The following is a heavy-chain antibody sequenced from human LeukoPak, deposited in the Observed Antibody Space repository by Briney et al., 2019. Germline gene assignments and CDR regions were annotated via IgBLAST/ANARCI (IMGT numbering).Heavy chain of an antibody. J-gene: IGHJ3*02. V-gene: IGHV3-23*01. CDR1: GFTFRSYA. CDR2: ISGSGGST. Sequence: TGGSLRLSGAASGFTFRSYAMSWVRQAPGKGLEWVSAISGSGGSTYYADSVKGRFTISRDNSKNTLYLQMNSLRAEDTAVYYCAKERYTVTTSDAFDIWGQGTMVTVSS. CDR3: AKERYTVTTSDAFDI. D-gene: IGHD4-17*01.